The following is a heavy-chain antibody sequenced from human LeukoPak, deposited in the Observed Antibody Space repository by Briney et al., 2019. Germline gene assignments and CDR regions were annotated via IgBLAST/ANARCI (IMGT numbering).Heavy chain of an antibody. D-gene: IGHD6-13*01. V-gene: IGHV3-30*18. CDR2: ISYDGSNK. J-gene: IGHJ4*02. CDR3: AKDRSSSWYVVVVPKPLDY. CDR1: GLTFSNYW. Sequence: PGGSLRLSCTASGLTFSNYWMSWVRQAPGKGLEWVAVISYDGSNKYYADSVKGRFTISRDNSKNTLYLQMNSLRAEDTAVYYCAKDRSSSWYVVVVPKPLDYWGQGTLVTVSS.